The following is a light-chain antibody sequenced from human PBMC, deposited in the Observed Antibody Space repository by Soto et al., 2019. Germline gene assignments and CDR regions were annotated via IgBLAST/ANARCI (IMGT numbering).Light chain of an antibody. CDR1: ATDIDAYNY. CDR2: GVS. J-gene: IGLJ1*01. V-gene: IGLV2-14*01. Sequence: QSVLTQPASVSGSPGQSITISCTGTATDIDAYNYVSWYLQYPGKAPKLLIYGVSNRPSGASDRFSGSKSDNTASLTISGLQAEDEGDYYCCSYARGSTYVFGTGTKVP. CDR3: CSYARGSTYV.